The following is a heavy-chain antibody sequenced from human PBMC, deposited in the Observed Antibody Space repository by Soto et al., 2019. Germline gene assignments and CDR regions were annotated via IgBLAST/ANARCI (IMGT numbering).Heavy chain of an antibody. Sequence: EVQLLASGGGLVQPGGSLRLSCAASGFTFSSYAVSWVRQAPGKGLEWVSTISGSGGVTYYADSVKGRFTISRDNSKNTLDLQMYSLIAEDTAVYYCAKYHRGYSSSDMDVWGQGTTVTVSS. CDR2: ISGSGGVT. CDR3: AKYHRGYSSSDMDV. D-gene: IGHD6-13*01. V-gene: IGHV3-23*01. J-gene: IGHJ6*02. CDR1: GFTFSSYA.